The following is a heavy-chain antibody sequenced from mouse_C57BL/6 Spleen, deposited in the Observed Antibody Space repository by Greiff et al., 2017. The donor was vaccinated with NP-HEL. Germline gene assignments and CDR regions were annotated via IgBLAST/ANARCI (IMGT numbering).Heavy chain of an antibody. V-gene: IGHV1-82*01. CDR3: ARAGDGSSDG. J-gene: IGHJ1*03. Sequence: QVQLKQSGPELVKPGASVKISCKASGYAFSSSWMNWVKQRPGKGLEWIGRIYPGDGGTNYNGKFKGKATLTADKSSSTAYLQLRSRTSEDSAVYSCARAGDGSSDGWGTGTTVTASS. D-gene: IGHD1-1*01. CDR2: IYPGDGGT. CDR1: GYAFSSSW.